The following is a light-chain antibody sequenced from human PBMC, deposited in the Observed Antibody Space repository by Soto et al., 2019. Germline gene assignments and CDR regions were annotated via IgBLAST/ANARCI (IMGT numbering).Light chain of an antibody. J-gene: IGKJ4*01. CDR2: DAS. Sequence: LLTQSPATLSVSPGERVTLSCRASQSISSYLAWYQQRPGQPTRLLIYDASNRATGIPARFSGSGSGTDITLTISSLEPEDFALYFCQQRSNWPPTFGGGTKVDIK. CDR1: QSISSY. CDR3: QQRSNWPPT. V-gene: IGKV3-11*01.